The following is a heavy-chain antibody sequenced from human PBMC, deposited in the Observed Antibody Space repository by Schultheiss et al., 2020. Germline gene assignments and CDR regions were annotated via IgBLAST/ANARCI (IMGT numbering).Heavy chain of an antibody. CDR3: ARHRVPDYYGSGSQIDY. J-gene: IGHJ4*02. CDR2: IYYSGST. D-gene: IGHD3-10*01. Sequence: SQTLSLTCTVSGGSISSYYWSWIRQPPGKGLEWIGYIYYSGSTNYNPSLKSRVTISVDTSKNQFSLKLSSVTAADTAVYYCARHRVPDYYGSGSQIDYWGQGTLVTVSS. CDR1: GGSISSYY. V-gene: IGHV4-59*08.